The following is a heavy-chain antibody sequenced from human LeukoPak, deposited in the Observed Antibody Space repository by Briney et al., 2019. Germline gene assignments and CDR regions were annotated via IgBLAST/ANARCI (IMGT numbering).Heavy chain of an antibody. CDR3: ARAKPKNMVRGLIMRRESRYYFDY. D-gene: IGHD3-10*01. Sequence: ASVKVSCKASGYTFTSYDINWVRQATGQGLEWMGWMNPNSGNTGYAQKFQGRVTITRNTSISTAYMELSSLRSEDTAVYYCARAKPKNMVRGLIMRRESRYYFDYWGQGTLVTVSS. V-gene: IGHV1-8*03. CDR2: MNPNSGNT. J-gene: IGHJ4*02. CDR1: GYTFTSYD.